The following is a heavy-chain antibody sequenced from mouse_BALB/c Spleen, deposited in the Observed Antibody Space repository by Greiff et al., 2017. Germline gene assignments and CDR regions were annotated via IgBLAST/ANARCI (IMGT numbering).Heavy chain of an antibody. V-gene: IGHV14-1*02. CDR3: AKRGYDGWFAY. Sequence: EVQLQQSGAELVRPGALVKLSCKASGFNIKDYYMHWVKQRPEQGLEWIGWIDPENGNTIYDPKFQGKASITADTSSNTAYLQLCSLTSEDTAVYYCAKRGYDGWFAYWGQGTLVTVSA. CDR2: IDPENGNT. CDR1: GFNIKDYY. J-gene: IGHJ3*01. D-gene: IGHD2-14*01.